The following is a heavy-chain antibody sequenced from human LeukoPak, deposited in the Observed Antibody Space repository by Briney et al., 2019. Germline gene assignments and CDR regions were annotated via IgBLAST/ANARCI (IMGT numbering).Heavy chain of an antibody. CDR1: GGSISSHY. CDR3: ARGLFYNWNYEPFFGY. J-gene: IGHJ4*02. Sequence: SETLSLTCTVSGGSISSHYWSWIRQPPGKGLEWIGYIYYSGSTNYNPSLKSRVTISVDTSKSQFSLKLSSVTAADTAVYYCARGLFYNWNYEPFFGYWGQGTLVTVSS. D-gene: IGHD1-7*01. CDR2: IYYSGST. V-gene: IGHV4-59*11.